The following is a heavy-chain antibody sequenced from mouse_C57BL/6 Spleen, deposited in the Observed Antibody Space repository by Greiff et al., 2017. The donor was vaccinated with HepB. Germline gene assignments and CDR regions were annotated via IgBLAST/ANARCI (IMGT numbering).Heavy chain of an antibody. CDR3: ARSGYYEYDFDY. J-gene: IGHJ2*01. V-gene: IGHV1-64*01. CDR2: IHPNSGST. D-gene: IGHD2-4*01. CDR1: GYTFTSYW. Sequence: VQLQQPGAELVKPGASVKLSCKASGYTFTSYWMHWVKQRPGQGLEWIGMIHPNSGSTNYNEKFKSKATLTVDKSSSTAYMQLSSLTSEDSAVYYCARSGYYEYDFDYWGQGTTLTVSS.